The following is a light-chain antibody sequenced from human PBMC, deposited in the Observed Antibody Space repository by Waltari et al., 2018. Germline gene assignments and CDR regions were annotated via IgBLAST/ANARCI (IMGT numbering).Light chain of an antibody. Sequence: SYELPQPVSVSVPLGQTATITCGGNMIGIKHVHWFQQKPGQAPVLVIHRNSNRPSGIPERFSASNSGNTATLTITRAQADDEADFYCQVWVSSIAFFGGGTKLTVL. CDR2: RNS. J-gene: IGLJ2*01. CDR1: MIGIKH. CDR3: QVWVSSIAF. V-gene: IGLV3-9*01.